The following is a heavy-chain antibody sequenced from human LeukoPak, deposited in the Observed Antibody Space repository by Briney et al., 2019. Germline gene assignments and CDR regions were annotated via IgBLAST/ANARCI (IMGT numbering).Heavy chain of an antibody. CDR1: GFTFSSYW. J-gene: IGHJ3*02. V-gene: IGHV3-7*01. D-gene: IGHD6-6*01. Sequence: GSLRLSCAASGFTFSSYWMSWVRQAPGKGLEWVANIKQDGSEKYYVDSVKGRFTISRDNAKNSLYLQMNSLRAEDTAVYYCARDVSIAALYDAFDIWGQGTMVTVSS. CDR2: IKQDGSEK. CDR3: ARDVSIAALYDAFDI.